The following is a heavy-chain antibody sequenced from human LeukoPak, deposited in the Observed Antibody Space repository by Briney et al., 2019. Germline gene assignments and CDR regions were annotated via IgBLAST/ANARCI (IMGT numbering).Heavy chain of an antibody. CDR2: IRSKANSYAT. Sequence: PGGSLRLSCAASGFTFSGSAMHWVRQASGKGLEWVGRIRSKANSYATAYAASVKGRFTISRDDSKNTLYLQMNSLKTEDTAVYYCTTNVRFLEWLLSFDIWGQGTMVTVSS. CDR1: GFTFSGSA. D-gene: IGHD3-3*01. J-gene: IGHJ3*02. CDR3: TTNVRFLEWLLSFDI. V-gene: IGHV3-73*01.